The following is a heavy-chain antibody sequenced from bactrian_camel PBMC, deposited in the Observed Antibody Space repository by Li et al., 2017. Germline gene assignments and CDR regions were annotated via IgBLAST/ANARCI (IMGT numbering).Heavy chain of an antibody. CDR3: QRGYGVATDDSL. V-gene: IGHV3S53*01. CDR1: GYSSSLYC. D-gene: IGHD5*01. J-gene: IGHJ4*01. CDR2: LGSDGST. Sequence: HVQLVESGGGSVQAGGSLRLSCSASGYSSSLYCMGWFRQAPGKEREFVSALGSDGSTKYADSVKGRFTISRDSAKNTVYLDMNSLKPEDTAMYYCQRGYGVATDDSLRGQGTQVTVS.